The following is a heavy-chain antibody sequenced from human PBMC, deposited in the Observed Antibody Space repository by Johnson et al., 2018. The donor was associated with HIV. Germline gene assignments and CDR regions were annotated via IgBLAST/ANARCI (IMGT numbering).Heavy chain of an antibody. CDR3: ARENGGGAFDI. D-gene: IGHD3-10*01. V-gene: IGHV3-30*03. CDR2: ISYHVGNR. J-gene: IGHJ3*02. CDR1: GFSFSSYG. Sequence: QVQLVESGGGVVQPGRSLRLSCAASGFSFSSYGIHWVRQAPGQGLEWVAYISYHVGNRYYADSVKGRFTISRENAKNSLYLQMNSLRAGDTAVYYCARENGGGAFDIWGQGTMVTVSS.